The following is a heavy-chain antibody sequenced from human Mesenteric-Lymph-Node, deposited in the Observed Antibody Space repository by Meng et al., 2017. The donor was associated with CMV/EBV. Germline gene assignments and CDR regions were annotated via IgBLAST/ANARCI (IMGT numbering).Heavy chain of an antibody. V-gene: IGHV1-69*05. CDR1: GGTFRTYA. J-gene: IGHJ6*02. CDR2: IIPISATK. D-gene: IGHD4/OR15-4a*01. CDR3: ARGTANHYGMDV. Sequence: SVKVSCKASGGTFRTYAITWVRQAPGQGLEWMGGIIPISATKNYAQKFQGRVTLTTDESTSTAYMELSSLRSEDTAVYYCARGTANHYGMDVWGQGTTVTVSS.